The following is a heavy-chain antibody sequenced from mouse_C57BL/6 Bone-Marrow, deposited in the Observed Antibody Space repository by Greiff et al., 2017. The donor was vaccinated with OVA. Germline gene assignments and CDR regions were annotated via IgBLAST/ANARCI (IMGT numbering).Heavy chain of an antibody. CDR2: ISSGGSYT. CDR3: AGNGDYGSFFYC. D-gene: IGHD1-1*01. V-gene: IGHV5-6*01. J-gene: IGHJ2*01. CDR1: GFTFSSYG. Sequence: EVKLVESGGDLVKPGGSLKLSCAASGFTFSSYGMSWVRQTPDKRLEWVATISSGGSYTYYPDSVKGRCTISRDNAKTTMYLQMNSLKSTDAAMYYYAGNGDYGSFFYCWDQGTALTVTS.